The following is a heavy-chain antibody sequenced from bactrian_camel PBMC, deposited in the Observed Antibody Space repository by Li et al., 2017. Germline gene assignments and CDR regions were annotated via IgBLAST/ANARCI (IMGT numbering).Heavy chain of an antibody. CDR2: IDSDGRI. CDR1: GYIGSVDS. Sequence: HVQLVESGGGSVQAGGSLRLSCAYSGYIGSVDSMGWFRQAPGKEREGVAAIDSDGRISYADSVKDRFTISQDNAKNTVYLHMYNLKPEDTAVYYCAALNETFGARFAWCSDFRGEGTQVTVS. D-gene: IGHD1*01. CDR3: AALNETFGARFAWCSDF. J-gene: IGHJ4*01. V-gene: IGHV3S53*01.